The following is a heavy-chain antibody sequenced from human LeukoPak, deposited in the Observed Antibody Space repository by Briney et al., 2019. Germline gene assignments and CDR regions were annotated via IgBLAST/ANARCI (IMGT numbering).Heavy chain of an antibody. V-gene: IGHV3-7*01. CDR2: IKEDGSEK. CDR1: GFTFSAHW. Sequence: GGSLRLSCAASGFTFSAHWMSWVRQAPGKGLEWVANIKEDGSEKNYVDSVKGRFTISRDIAKNSLYLQMNSLRAEDTAVYYCARDLYSQYWGQGTLVTVSS. CDR3: ARDLYSQY. D-gene: IGHD2-21*01. J-gene: IGHJ4*02.